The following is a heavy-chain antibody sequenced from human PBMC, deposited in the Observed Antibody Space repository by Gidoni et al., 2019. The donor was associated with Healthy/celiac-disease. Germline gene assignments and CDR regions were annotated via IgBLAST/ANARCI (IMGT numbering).Heavy chain of an antibody. V-gene: IGHV4-61*02. CDR1: GGSISSGSYY. J-gene: IGHJ4*02. Sequence: QVQLQESGPGLVKPSQTLSLTGTVSGGSISSGSYYWSWIRQPAGTGLEWFGRIYTSGSTNYNPSLKSRVTISVDTSKNQFSLKLSSVTAADTAVYYCARERTYYYDSSGYLDYWGQGTLVTVSS. CDR3: ARERTYYYDSSGYLDY. CDR2: IYTSGST. D-gene: IGHD3-22*01.